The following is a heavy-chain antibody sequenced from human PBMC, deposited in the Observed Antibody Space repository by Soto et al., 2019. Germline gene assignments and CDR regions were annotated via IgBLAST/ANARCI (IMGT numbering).Heavy chain of an antibody. CDR2: FMPVYRTL. V-gene: IGHV1-69*13. Sequence: SVKVSCKASGGSFGNSAINWVRQTPGQGLEWLGGFMPVYRTLNYAQKFQGRVTITADESTGTAYMTLSSLASNDTAVYYCATGVIWIGYFTVDSWGQGTRVTVSS. CDR1: GGSFGNSA. CDR3: ATGVIWIGYFTVDS. J-gene: IGHJ4*02. D-gene: IGHD3-3*01.